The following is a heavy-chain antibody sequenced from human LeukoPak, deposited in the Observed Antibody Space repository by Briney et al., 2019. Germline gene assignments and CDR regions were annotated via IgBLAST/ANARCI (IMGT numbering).Heavy chain of an antibody. V-gene: IGHV1-3*01. CDR1: GYTFSNYA. CDR3: ARDPDSYGYLYYFDS. Sequence: ASVKVSCKASGYTFSNYAMHRVRQAPGQRLEWMGWINAGNGNTKYSQKFQGRVTITRDTSASTAYMELSSLRSEDTAVYYCARDPDSYGYLYYFDSWGQGTLVTVSS. D-gene: IGHD5-18*01. CDR2: INAGNGNT. J-gene: IGHJ4*02.